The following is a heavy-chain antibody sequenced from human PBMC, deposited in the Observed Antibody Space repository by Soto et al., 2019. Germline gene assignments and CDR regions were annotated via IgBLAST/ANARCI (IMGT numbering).Heavy chain of an antibody. V-gene: IGHV4-59*01. D-gene: IGHD2-15*01. CDR3: ARDVVVVAARTKNWFDP. Sequence: PSETLSLTCTVSGGSISSYYWSWIRQPPGKGLEWIGYIYYSGSTNYNPSLKSRVTISVDTSKNQFSLKLSSVTAADTAVYYCARDVVVVAARTKNWFDPWGQGTLVTVSS. J-gene: IGHJ5*02. CDR2: IYYSGST. CDR1: GGSISSYY.